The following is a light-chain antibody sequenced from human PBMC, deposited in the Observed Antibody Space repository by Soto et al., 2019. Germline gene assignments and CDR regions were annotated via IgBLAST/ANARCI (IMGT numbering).Light chain of an antibody. CDR1: QSVSSSY. Sequence: DTVWTQSPGTLSLTSGERASLSCRASQSVSSSYVAWYQQKPGQAPRLLIYGASSRATGIPDRFSGSGSGTDFTHTISRLEPEDFAVYYCQQYGSSPPWTFGQGTRWIS. CDR2: GAS. J-gene: IGKJ1*01. V-gene: IGKV3-20*01. CDR3: QQYGSSPPWT.